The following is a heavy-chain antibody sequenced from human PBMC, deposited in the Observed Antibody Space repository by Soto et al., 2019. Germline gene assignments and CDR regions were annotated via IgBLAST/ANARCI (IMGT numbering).Heavy chain of an antibody. Sequence: QVQLVESGGGLVKPGGSLRLSCAASGFTFSDYYMSWIRQAPGKGLEWVSYISGSGSTIYYADSVKGRFTISRDNAKNSLHLQMNSLRAEDTAVYYCASGVAASHFYYYSMDVWGKVTTVTVSS. V-gene: IGHV3-11*01. CDR1: GFTFSDYY. D-gene: IGHD2-15*01. J-gene: IGHJ6*03. CDR2: ISGSGSTI. CDR3: ASGVAASHFYYYSMDV.